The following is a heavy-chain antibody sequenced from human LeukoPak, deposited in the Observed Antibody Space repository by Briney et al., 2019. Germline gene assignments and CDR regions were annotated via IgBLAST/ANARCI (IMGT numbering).Heavy chain of an antibody. CDR1: GYSFTSYW. Sequence: GESLKISCKGSGYSFTSYWIGWVRQMPGKGLEWMGRIDPSDSYTNYSPSFQGHVTISADKSISTAYLQWSSLKASDTAMYYCAMGATTLYNWFDPWGQGTLVTVSS. CDR2: IDPSDSYT. V-gene: IGHV5-10-1*01. J-gene: IGHJ5*02. D-gene: IGHD1-26*01. CDR3: AMGATTLYNWFDP.